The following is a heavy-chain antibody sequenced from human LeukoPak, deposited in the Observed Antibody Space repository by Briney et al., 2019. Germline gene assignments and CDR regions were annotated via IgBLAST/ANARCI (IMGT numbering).Heavy chain of an antibody. J-gene: IGHJ4*02. Sequence: GGSLRLSFAASGFTLSDYYMDWVRRAPGKGLEWVGRTRNKINNYTTEYAASVKGRFTISRDDSTNSLYLQMNSLRAEDTAVYYCARDDLDYDFWSGYPIYFDYWGQGTLVTVSS. V-gene: IGHV3-72*01. CDR1: GFTLSDYY. CDR2: TRNKINNYTT. D-gene: IGHD3-3*01. CDR3: ARDDLDYDFWSGYPIYFDY.